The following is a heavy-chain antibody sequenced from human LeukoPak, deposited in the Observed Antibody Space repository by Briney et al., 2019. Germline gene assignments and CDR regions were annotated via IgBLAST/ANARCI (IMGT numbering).Heavy chain of an antibody. Sequence: SETLSLTCTVSGGSISSYYWSWIRQPPGKGLEWIAYIYYSGSTNYNPPLKSRVTISVDTSKNQFSLKLSSVTAADTAVYYCAREERNGDYYYGMDVWGQGTTVTVSS. J-gene: IGHJ6*02. V-gene: IGHV4-59*01. D-gene: IGHD1-1*01. CDR1: GGSISSYY. CDR3: AREERNGDYYYGMDV. CDR2: IYYSGST.